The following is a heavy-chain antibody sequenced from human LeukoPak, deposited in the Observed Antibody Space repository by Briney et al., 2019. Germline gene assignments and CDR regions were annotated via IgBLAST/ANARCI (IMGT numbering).Heavy chain of an antibody. D-gene: IGHD5-18*01. Sequence: QTGGSLRLSCVASGFTFSSYWMSWVRQAPGKGLEWVANIKQDGSEKYYVDSVKGRFTISRDNAKNSLYLQMNSLRAEDTAVYYCARDSFRYSYLDYWGQGTLVTVSS. CDR3: ARDSFRYSYLDY. J-gene: IGHJ4*02. CDR1: GFTFSSYW. V-gene: IGHV3-7*01. CDR2: IKQDGSEK.